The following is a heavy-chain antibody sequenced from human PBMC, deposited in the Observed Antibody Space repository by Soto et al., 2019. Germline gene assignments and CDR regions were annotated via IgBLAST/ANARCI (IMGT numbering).Heavy chain of an antibody. CDR3: ATADGFGVVTPFFEY. Sequence: QLQLQESGPGLVKPSETLSLTCTVSGGSISSRNHYWGWIRQSPGKHLEWIGSSFYRGSTYYNPSLKTRVTISVDTSKNQVSLKLYSVTAADTAVYYCATADGFGVVTPFFEYWGQGILVTVSS. V-gene: IGHV4-39*01. D-gene: IGHD3-3*01. CDR1: GGSISSRNHY. J-gene: IGHJ4*02. CDR2: SFYRGST.